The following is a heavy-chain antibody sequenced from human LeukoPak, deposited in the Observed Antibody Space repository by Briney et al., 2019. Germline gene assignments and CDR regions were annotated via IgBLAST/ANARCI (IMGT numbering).Heavy chain of an antibody. CDR1: GYTFTSYG. V-gene: IGHV1-18*01. CDR3: ARGDFFSHLNWFDP. CDR2: ISAYNGNT. D-gene: IGHD2/OR15-2a*01. J-gene: IGHJ5*02. Sequence: ASVKASCKASGYTFTSYGISWVRQAPGQGLEWMGWISAYNGNTNYAQKLQGRVTMTTDTSTSTDYMELRSLRSDDTAVYYCARGDFFSHLNWFDPWGQGTLVTVSS.